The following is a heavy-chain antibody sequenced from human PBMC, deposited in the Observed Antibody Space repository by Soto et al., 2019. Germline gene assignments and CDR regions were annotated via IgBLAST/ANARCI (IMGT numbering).Heavy chain of an antibody. CDR1: GFTFNSYG. D-gene: IGHD1-20*01. Sequence: QVQLVESGGGVVQPGRSLRLSCVGSGFTFNSYGMHWVRQAPGEGLEWVAMISYEGSNKYYADSVKGRFTISRDNSKKTLYLQMNSLRVEDTAVYYCAKDLDSWNTLGDYWGQGTLVTVSS. CDR2: ISYEGSNK. V-gene: IGHV3-30*18. CDR3: AKDLDSWNTLGDY. J-gene: IGHJ4*02.